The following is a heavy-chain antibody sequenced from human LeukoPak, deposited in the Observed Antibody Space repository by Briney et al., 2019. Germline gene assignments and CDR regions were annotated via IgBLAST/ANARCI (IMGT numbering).Heavy chain of an antibody. CDR3: ARDFGLRCSGGTCYSVYYYGMDV. CDR1: GFSFSNYA. V-gene: IGHV3-7*03. J-gene: IGHJ6*04. CDR2: IKQGGSEK. D-gene: IGHD2-15*01. Sequence: GGSLRLSCSASGFSFSNYAMYWVRQAPGKGREGVANIKQGGSEKYYVDSGKGRFTISRDNAKNSLYLQMNSLRAEDTAVYYCARDFGLRCSGGTCYSVYYYGMDVWGKGTTVTVSS.